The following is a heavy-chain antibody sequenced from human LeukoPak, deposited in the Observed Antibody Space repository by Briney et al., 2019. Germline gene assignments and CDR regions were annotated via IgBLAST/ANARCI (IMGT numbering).Heavy chain of an antibody. V-gene: IGHV4-39*01. CDR1: GGSITTSTSY. Sequence: SETLSLTCTVSGGSITTSTSYWGWIRQPPGKGLEWIGSIYYGGTTFYNPSLKSRVTISVDTSKNQFSLNLSSVTATDTAVYYCARFRYSSGWFDYWGQGTLVTVSP. D-gene: IGHD6-19*01. CDR2: IYYGGTT. J-gene: IGHJ4*02. CDR3: ARFRYSSGWFDY.